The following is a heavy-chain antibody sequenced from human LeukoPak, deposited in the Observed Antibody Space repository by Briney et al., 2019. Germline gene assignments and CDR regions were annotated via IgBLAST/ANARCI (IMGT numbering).Heavy chain of an antibody. J-gene: IGHJ5*02. CDR1: GFTFSSYS. V-gene: IGHV3-21*01. CDR3: ARGVTIFGVVIPRWFDP. Sequence: GGSLRLSCAASGFTFSSYSMNWVRQAPGKGLEWVSPISSSSSYIYYADSVKGRFTISRDNAKNSLYLQMNSLRAEDTAVYYCARGVTIFGVVIPRWFDPWGQGTLVTVSS. CDR2: ISSSSSYI. D-gene: IGHD3-3*01.